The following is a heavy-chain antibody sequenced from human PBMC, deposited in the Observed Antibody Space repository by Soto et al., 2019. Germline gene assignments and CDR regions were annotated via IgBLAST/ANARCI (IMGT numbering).Heavy chain of an antibody. CDR2: VYHSGST. V-gene: IGHV4-4*02. D-gene: IGHD1-1*01. CDR3: ARQIRDVYNAVEY. CDR1: GDSISSTFW. J-gene: IGHJ4*02. Sequence: SKTLSLTCAVSGDSISSTFWWTWVRQPPGKGLEWIGEVYHSGSTRYNPSLRGRVTISVDKPNNQFSLKLSSVTGADTAVYYCARQIRDVYNAVEYWGQGALVTVS.